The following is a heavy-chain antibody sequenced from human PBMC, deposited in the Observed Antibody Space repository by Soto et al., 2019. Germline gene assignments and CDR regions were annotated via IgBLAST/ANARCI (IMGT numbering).Heavy chain of an antibody. D-gene: IGHD4-17*01. CDR3: ARDTDRRDYGGNSVYYYGMDV. Sequence: QVQLVQSGAEVKKPGSSVKVSCKASGGTFSSYAISWVRQAPGQGLEWMGGIIPIFGTANYAQKFQGRVTITADKSTSTAYMELSSLRSEDTAVYYCARDTDRRDYGGNSVYYYGMDVWGQGTTVTVSS. CDR2: IIPIFGTA. CDR1: GGTFSSYA. V-gene: IGHV1-69*06. J-gene: IGHJ6*02.